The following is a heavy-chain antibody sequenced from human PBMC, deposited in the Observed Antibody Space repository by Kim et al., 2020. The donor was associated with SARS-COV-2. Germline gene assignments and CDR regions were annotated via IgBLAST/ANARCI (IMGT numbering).Heavy chain of an antibody. Sequence: TNYAQKLQGRVTMTTDTSTSTAYMELRSLRSDDTAVYYCARAPSPDAFDIWGQGTMVTVSS. CDR2: T. V-gene: IGHV1-18*01. J-gene: IGHJ3*02. CDR3: ARAPSPDAFDI.